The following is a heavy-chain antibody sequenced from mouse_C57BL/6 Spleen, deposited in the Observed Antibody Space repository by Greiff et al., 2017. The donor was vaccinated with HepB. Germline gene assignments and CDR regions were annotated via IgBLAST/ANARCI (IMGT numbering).Heavy chain of an antibody. V-gene: IGHV1-15*01. CDR2: IDPETGGT. J-gene: IGHJ3*01. CDR1: GYTFTDYE. CDR3: TRHDYDEGFAY. D-gene: IGHD2-4*01. Sequence: QVQLQQSGAELVRPGASVTLSCKASGYTFTDYEMHWVKQTPVHGLEWIGAIDPETGGTAYNQKFKGKAILTADKSSSTAYMELRSLTSEDSAVYYCTRHDYDEGFAYWGQGTLVTVSA.